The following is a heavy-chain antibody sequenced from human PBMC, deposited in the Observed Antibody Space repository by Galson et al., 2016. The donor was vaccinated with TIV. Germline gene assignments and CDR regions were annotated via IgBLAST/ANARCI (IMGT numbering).Heavy chain of an antibody. CDR2: MSYDGRDK. Sequence: SLRLSCAASGFTFSSYGMHWVRQTPGKGLAWVAFMSYDGRDKNYADSVKGRFSISRDKSKNTLYLQMNSLRAEDTAVYYCARVYISYFFDYWGQGTLVTVS. V-gene: IGHV3-30*04. D-gene: IGHD3-10*01. CDR3: ARVYISYFFDY. CDR1: GFTFSSYG. J-gene: IGHJ4*02.